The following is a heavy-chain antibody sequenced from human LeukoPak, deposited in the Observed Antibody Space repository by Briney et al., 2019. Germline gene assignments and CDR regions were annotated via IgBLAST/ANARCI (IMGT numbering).Heavy chain of an antibody. J-gene: IGHJ4*02. V-gene: IGHV3-9*01. D-gene: IGHD5-24*01. CDR1: GFTFDDYA. CDR2: ISWNSGSI. CDR3: ARCPSYFDY. Sequence: PGGSLRLSCAASGFTFDDYAMHWVRQAPGKGLEWVSGISWNSGSIGYADSVKGRFPISRDNAKNSLYLQMNSLRAEDTAVYYCARCPSYFDYWGQGTLVTVSS.